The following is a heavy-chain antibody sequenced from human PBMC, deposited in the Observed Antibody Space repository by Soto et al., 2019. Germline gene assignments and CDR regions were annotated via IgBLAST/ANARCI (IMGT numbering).Heavy chain of an antibody. CDR2: ISGDGRST. J-gene: IGHJ3*01. Sequence: PGGSLTLSCAASELTFRSDWMHWVRQIPGKVLVWVLRISGDGRSTNYEDLVRGRLTISRDKAKNTVYFQMDSLRAEDTAVYYCARSLPGTYGAFDLWGQGTIVTVSS. D-gene: IGHD1-7*01. CDR1: ELTFRSDW. CDR3: ARSLPGTYGAFDL. V-gene: IGHV3-74*01.